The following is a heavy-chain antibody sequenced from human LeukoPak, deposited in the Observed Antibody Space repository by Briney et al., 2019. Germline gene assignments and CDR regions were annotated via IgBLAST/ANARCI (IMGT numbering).Heavy chain of an antibody. CDR2: IKREGIST. CDR1: RYTLRRYW. V-gene: IGHV3-74*01. J-gene: IGHJ4*02. CDR3: ARDGNYYDSSAPADY. D-gene: IGHD3-22*01. Sequence: GGSLRLSCAVSRYTLRRYWMQWVRHAPGGGLVRVTRIKREGISTIYADSVKGRFTICRDKAKNTLYMEKNSLRAEDTAVYYCARDGNYYDSSAPADYWGQGPLVPVSP.